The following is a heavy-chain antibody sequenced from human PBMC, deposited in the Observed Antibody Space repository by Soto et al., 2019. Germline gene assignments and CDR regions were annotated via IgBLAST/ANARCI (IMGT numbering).Heavy chain of an antibody. Sequence: SETLSLTCAVYGGCFSGYYWSWIRQPPGKGLEWIGEINHSGSTNYNPSLKSRVTISVDTSKNQFSLKLSSVTAADTAVYYCSRGRRTAVTIDYWGQGTLVTVSS. V-gene: IGHV4-34*01. CDR3: SRGRRTAVTIDY. CDR2: INHSGST. D-gene: IGHD4-17*01. J-gene: IGHJ4*02. CDR1: GGCFSGYY.